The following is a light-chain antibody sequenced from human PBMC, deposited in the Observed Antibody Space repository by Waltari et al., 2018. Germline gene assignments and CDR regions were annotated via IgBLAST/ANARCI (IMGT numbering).Light chain of an antibody. J-gene: IGLJ2*01. CDR2: DVS. Sequence: AAPTQPPTVSGSPGQSVTIPCTGTRGDLGYYYAVCWYQLHPGKAPKLMIHDVSKRPSGVSDRFSGSKSGNTASLTISGLQAEDEADYYCSSYAGSNTGLFGGGTRLTVL. CDR3: SSYAGSNTGL. CDR1: RGDLGYYYA. V-gene: IGLV2-11*01.